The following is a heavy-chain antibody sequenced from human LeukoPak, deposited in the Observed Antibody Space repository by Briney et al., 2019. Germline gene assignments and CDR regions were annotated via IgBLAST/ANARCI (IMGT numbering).Heavy chain of an antibody. CDR2: ISSNGISP. D-gene: IGHD3-3*01. Sequence: GGSLRLSCAASGFTFSDFAMHWLRQAPGKGLEYVSTISSNGISPYYANSVKGRFTISRDNYMNMMYLQMGSLRDDDTAVYYCVRAHSIHDYHYGIDVWGHGTTVTVYS. CDR3: VRAHSIHDYHYGIDV. CDR1: GFTFSDFA. V-gene: IGHV3-64*01. J-gene: IGHJ6*02.